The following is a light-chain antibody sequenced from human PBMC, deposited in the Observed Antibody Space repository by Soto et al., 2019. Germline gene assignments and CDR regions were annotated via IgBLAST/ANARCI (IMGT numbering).Light chain of an antibody. J-gene: IGKJ1*01. V-gene: IGKV3-20*01. CDR1: QSVSSY. CDR2: DAS. CDR3: QQYGSSRT. Sequence: EIGMTQSPATLSVSPGERATLSCRASQSVSSYLAWYQQKPGQAPRLLIYDASNRATGIPARFSGSGSGTDFTLTISRLEPEDFAVYYCQQYGSSRTFGQGTKVDIK.